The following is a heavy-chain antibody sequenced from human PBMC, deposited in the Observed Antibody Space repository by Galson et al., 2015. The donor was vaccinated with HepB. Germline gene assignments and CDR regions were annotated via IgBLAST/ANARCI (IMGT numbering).Heavy chain of an antibody. CDR3: ARDSPIPRIAVIRGGYYYYGMDV. J-gene: IGHJ6*02. D-gene: IGHD6-19*01. V-gene: IGHV3-66*02. CDR1: GFTVSSNY. CDR2: IYSGGYT. Sequence: SLRLSCAASGFTVSSNYMSWVRQAPGKGLEWVSVIYSGGYTYYADSVKGRFTISRDNSKNTLYLQMNSLRAEDTAVYYCARDSPIPRIAVIRGGYYYYGMDVWGQGTTVTVSS.